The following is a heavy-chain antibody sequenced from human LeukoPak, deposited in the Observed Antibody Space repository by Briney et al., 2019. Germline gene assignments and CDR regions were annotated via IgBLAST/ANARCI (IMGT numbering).Heavy chain of an antibody. CDR1: GGSISSYY. CDR3: ASVPAVMAYYYYMDV. Sequence: PSETLSLTCTVSGGSISSYYWSWIRQPPGKGLEWIGYIYYSGSTNYNPSLKSRVTMSVDTSKNQFSLKLSSVTAADTAVYYCASVPAVMAYYYYMDVWGKGTTVTVSS. V-gene: IGHV4-59*12. D-gene: IGHD2-2*01. CDR2: IYYSGST. J-gene: IGHJ6*03.